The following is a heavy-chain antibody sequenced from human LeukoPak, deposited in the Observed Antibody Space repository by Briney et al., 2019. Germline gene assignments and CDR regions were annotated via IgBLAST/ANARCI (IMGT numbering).Heavy chain of an antibody. CDR1: GFTFDDYA. CDR3: AKALRGYYYYGMDV. CDR2: ISWNSGSI. J-gene: IGHJ6*02. Sequence: GGSLRLSCAASGFTFDDYAMHWVRQAPGKGLEWVSGISWNSGSIGYADSVKGRFTISRDNAKDSLYLQMNSLRAEDTALYYCAKALRGYYYYGMDVWGQGTTVTVSS. V-gene: IGHV3-9*01.